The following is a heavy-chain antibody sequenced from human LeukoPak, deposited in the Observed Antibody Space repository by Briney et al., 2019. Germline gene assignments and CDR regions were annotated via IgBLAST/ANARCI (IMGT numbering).Heavy chain of an antibody. D-gene: IGHD3-9*01. J-gene: IGHJ4*02. CDR2: MNPNSGNT. Sequence: GASVKVSCKASVYTFTSYDINWVRQATGQGLEWMGWMNPNSGNTGYAQKFQGGVTMTRNTSISTAYMELSSLRSEDTAVYYCARGARQDLRYFDWLGPDYWGQGTLVTVSS. V-gene: IGHV1-8*01. CDR1: VYTFTSYD. CDR3: ARGARQDLRYFDWLGPDY.